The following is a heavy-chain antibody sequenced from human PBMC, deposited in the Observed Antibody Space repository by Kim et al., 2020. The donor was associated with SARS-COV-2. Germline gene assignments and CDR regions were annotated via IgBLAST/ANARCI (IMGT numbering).Heavy chain of an antibody. CDR2: INHSGST. Sequence: SETLSLTCAVYGGSFSGYYWSWIRQPPGKGLEWILEINHSGSTNYNPSLKSRVTISVYTSKNQFSLKLSSVTAADTAVYYCARGRRPTVTTWYYYYGMDVWGQGTTVTVSS. CDR3: ARGRRPTVTTWYYYYGMDV. CDR1: GGSFSGYY. V-gene: IGHV4-34*01. D-gene: IGHD4-17*01. J-gene: IGHJ6*02.